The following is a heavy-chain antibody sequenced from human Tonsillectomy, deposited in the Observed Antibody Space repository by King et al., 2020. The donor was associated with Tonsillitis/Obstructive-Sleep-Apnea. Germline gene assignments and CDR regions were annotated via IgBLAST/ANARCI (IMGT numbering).Heavy chain of an antibody. Sequence: VQLVESGGGVVQPGGSLRPPGAALGFTFEDYAMHGVRQAPGKGLGWVSLISGEGGSTDYADSVKGRFTISRDNSKNSLYLQMNSLRTEDTALYYCAKDIIDSSGYYVRDWGQGTLVTVSS. CDR2: ISGEGGST. J-gene: IGHJ4*02. CDR3: AKDIIDSSGYYVRD. D-gene: IGHD3-22*01. CDR1: GFTFEDYA. V-gene: IGHV3-43*02.